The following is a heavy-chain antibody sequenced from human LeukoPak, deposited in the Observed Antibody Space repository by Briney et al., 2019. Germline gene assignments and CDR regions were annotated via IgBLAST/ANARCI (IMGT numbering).Heavy chain of an antibody. D-gene: IGHD6-19*01. CDR1: GFTFSSYA. CDR2: NTDSGGST. J-gene: IGHJ4*02. Sequence: GGSLRLSCAASGFTFSSYAMSWVRQAPGKGLEWVSTNTDSGGSTYYADSVKGRFTISRDNSKNTLYLQMNSLRAEDTAVYYCAKDITVVGLFDYWGQGTLVTVSS. V-gene: IGHV3-23*01. CDR3: AKDITVVGLFDY.